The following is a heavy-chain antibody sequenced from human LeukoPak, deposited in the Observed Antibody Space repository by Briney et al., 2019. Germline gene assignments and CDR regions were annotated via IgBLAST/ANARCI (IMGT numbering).Heavy chain of an antibody. CDR2: LYYGGST. V-gene: IGHV4-39*01. Sequence: SETLSLTCTVSGGSISSGNYYWGWIRQPPGKGLEWIGSLYYGGSTYYSPSLKSRVTISVDTSKNQFSLKLSSVTAADTAVYYCARGPYYRYSSSIFWFDPWGQGTLVTVSS. CDR3: ARGPYYRYSSSIFWFDP. CDR1: GGSISSGNYY. J-gene: IGHJ5*02. D-gene: IGHD6-6*01.